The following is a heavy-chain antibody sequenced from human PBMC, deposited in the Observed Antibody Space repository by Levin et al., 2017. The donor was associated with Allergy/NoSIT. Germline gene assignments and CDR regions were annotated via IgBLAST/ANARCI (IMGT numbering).Heavy chain of an antibody. D-gene: IGHD4-17*01. CDR2: ISGSGGST. V-gene: IGHV3-23*01. CDR3: AKGSLYGDSLPRGGGMDV. J-gene: IGHJ6*02. CDR1: GFTFSSYA. Sequence: LSLTCAASGFTFSSYAMSWVRQAPGKGLEWVSAISGSGGSTYYADSVKGRFTISRDNSKNTLYLQMNSLRAEDTAVYYCAKGSLYGDSLPRGGGMDVWGQGTTVTVSS.